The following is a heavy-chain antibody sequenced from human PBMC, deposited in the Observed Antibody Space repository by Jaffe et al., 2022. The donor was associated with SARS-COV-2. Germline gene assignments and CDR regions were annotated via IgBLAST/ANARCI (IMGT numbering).Heavy chain of an antibody. CDR2: INHSGST. CDR1: GGSFSGYY. D-gene: IGHD3-10*01. CDR3: ARRRSRAYYYGSGSYYPFDY. V-gene: IGHV4-34*01. J-gene: IGHJ4*02. Sequence: QVQLQQWGAGLLKPSETLSLTCAVYGGSFSGYYWSWIRQPPGKGLEWIGEINHSGSTNYNPSLKSRVTISVDTSKNQFSLKLSSVTAADTAVYYCARRRSRAYYYGSGSYYPFDYWGQGTLVTVSS.